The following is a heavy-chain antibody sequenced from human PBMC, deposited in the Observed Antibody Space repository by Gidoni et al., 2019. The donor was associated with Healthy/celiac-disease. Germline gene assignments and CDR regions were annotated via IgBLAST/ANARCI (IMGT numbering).Heavy chain of an antibody. D-gene: IGHD2-2*01. CDR2: IIPIFGTA. CDR3: ARGYCSSTSCLYYYYYYMDV. CDR1: GGTFSSYA. Sequence: QVQLVQSGAEVKKPGSSVKVSCKASGGTFSSYAIRWVRQAPGQGLEWMGGIIPIFGTANYAQKFQGRVTITADESTSTAYMELSSLRSEDTAVYYCARGYCSSTSCLYYYYYYMDVWGKGTTVTVSS. V-gene: IGHV1-69*01. J-gene: IGHJ6*03.